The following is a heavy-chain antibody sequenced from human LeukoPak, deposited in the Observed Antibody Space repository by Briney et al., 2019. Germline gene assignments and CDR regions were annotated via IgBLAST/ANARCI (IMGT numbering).Heavy chain of an antibody. D-gene: IGHD6-19*01. CDR1: GDSVSSSSAA. CDR2: TYHRSKWYN. Sequence: SQTLSLTCAISGDSVSSSSAAWNWIRQSPSRGLECLGRTYHRSKWYNDFAVSVKSRISINPDTSKNQFSLQLSSVTLEDTAVYYCASSRHSGGWFYFDYWGQGTLVTVSS. V-gene: IGHV6-1*01. CDR3: ASSRHSGGWFYFDY. J-gene: IGHJ4*02.